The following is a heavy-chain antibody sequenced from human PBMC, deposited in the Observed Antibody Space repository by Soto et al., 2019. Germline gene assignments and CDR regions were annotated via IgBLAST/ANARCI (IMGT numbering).Heavy chain of an antibody. CDR3: ARVGPPADP. V-gene: IGHV1-69*05. CDR1: GGTFSSYA. CDR2: IIPIFGTA. J-gene: IGHJ5*02. Sequence: ASVKVSCKSSGGTFSSYAISCVRQAPGQGLEWMGGIIPIFGTANYAQKFQGRVTITRDTSASTAYMELSSLRSEDTAVYYCARVGPPADPWGQGTLVTVSS.